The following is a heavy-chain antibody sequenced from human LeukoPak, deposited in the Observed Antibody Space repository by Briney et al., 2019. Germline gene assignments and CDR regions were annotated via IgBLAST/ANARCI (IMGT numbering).Heavy chain of an antibody. Sequence: GESLKISCKGSGYSFTSYWISWVRQMPGKGLEWMGRIDPSDSYTNYSPSFQGHVTISADKSISTAYLQWSGLKASDTAMYYCARGSRYCSGGSCYWDGDAFDIWGQGTMVTVSS. CDR2: IDPSDSYT. D-gene: IGHD2-15*01. J-gene: IGHJ3*02. CDR1: GYSFTSYW. V-gene: IGHV5-10-1*01. CDR3: ARGSRYCSGGSCYWDGDAFDI.